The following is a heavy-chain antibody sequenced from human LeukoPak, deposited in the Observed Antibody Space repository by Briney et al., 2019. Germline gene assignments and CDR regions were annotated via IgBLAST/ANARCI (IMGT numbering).Heavy chain of an antibody. D-gene: IGHD4-23*01. J-gene: IGHJ5*02. CDR1: GYTFTSYD. Sequence: GASVKVSCKASGYTFTSYDLNWVRQATGQGLEWIGWMNPNSGNTGYAQKFQGRVTLTRSTSISTAYMELRSLTSEDTAVYYRARDYGGNSGWFDPWGQGTLVTVSS. CDR2: MNPNSGNT. CDR3: ARDYGGNSGWFDP. V-gene: IGHV1-8*01.